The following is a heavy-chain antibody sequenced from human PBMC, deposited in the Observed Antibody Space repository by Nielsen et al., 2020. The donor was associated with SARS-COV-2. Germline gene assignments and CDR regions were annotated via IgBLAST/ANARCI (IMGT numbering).Heavy chain of an antibody. CDR3: ASLGYCTNGVCYTGFDY. D-gene: IGHD2-8*01. J-gene: IGHJ4*02. V-gene: IGHV4-59*01. Sequence: SETLSLTCTVSGGSISSYYWGWIRQPPGKGLEWIGYIYYSGSTNYNPSLKSRVTISVDTSKNQFSLKLSSVTAADTAVYYCASLGYCTNGVCYTGFDYWGQGTLVTVSS. CDR2: IYYSGST. CDR1: GGSISSYY.